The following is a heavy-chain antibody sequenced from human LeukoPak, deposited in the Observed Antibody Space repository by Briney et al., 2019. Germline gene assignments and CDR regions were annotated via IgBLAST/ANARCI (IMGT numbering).Heavy chain of an antibody. CDR3: ARGITMVRGVPLDWFDP. V-gene: IGHV4-28*03. D-gene: IGHD3-10*01. CDR2: IYYSGST. Sequence: ESGPTLVNPSDTLSLTCAVSDYSISNNNWWGWIRQPPGKGLEWIGYIYYSGSTYYNPSLKSRVTMSVDTSKNQFSLKLSSVTAADTAVYYCARGITMVRGVPLDWFDPWGQGTLVTVSS. CDR1: DYSISNNNW. J-gene: IGHJ5*02.